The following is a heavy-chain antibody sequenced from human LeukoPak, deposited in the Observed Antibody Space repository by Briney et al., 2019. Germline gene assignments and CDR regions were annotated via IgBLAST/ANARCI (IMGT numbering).Heavy chain of an antibody. CDR1: GGSISSSSYY. J-gene: IGHJ4*02. CDR2: IYYSGST. Sequence: PSETLSLTCTVSGGSISSSSYYWGWIRQPPGKALEWIGSIYYSGSTYYNPSLKSRVTISVDTSKNQFSLKLSSVTAADTAVYYCASRSMVRGVLDYWGQGTLVTVSS. V-gene: IGHV4-39*01. CDR3: ASRSMVRGVLDY. D-gene: IGHD3-10*01.